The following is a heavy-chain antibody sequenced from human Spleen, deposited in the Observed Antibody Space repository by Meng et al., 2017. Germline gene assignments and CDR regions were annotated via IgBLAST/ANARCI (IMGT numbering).Heavy chain of an antibody. CDR1: GYTFTGYW. Sequence: QVQLVQSGAEVKKPGASVTVSWKASGYTFTGYWLHWVRRAPGQGLEWMGRIDPKSGDTHYAQRFQGRVTMTGDTSISTAYMELSGLRSDDTAMYYCARDEDISAAGKLFGDYWGQGTLVTVSS. J-gene: IGHJ4*02. CDR2: IDPKSGDT. D-gene: IGHD6-13*01. CDR3: ARDEDISAAGKLFGDY. V-gene: IGHV1-2*06.